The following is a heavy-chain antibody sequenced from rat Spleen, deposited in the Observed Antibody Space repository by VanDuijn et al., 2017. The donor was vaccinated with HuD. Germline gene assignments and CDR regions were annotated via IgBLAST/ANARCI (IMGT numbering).Heavy chain of an antibody. CDR1: GYSITSNY. CDR2: ISYSGST. CDR3: ARSDGVHYFLPFAD. J-gene: IGHJ3*01. V-gene: IGHV3-1*01. D-gene: IGHD1-12*02. Sequence: EVQLQESGPGLVKPSQSLSLTCSVTGYSITSNYWGWIRKFPGNKMEWMGYISYSGSTSYNPSLKSRISITRDTSKNQFFLQVNSVTTDDTATYYCARSDGVHYFLPFADWGQGSLVTVSS.